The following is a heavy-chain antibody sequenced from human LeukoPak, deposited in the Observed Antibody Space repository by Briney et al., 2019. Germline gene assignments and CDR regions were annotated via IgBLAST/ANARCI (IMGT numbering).Heavy chain of an antibody. D-gene: IGHD2-15*01. V-gene: IGHV5-51*01. Sequence: LGESLKISCKGSGYSINNYWIGWVRQMPGKGLEWMGIIYPADSDIRYSPSFQGQVTISADKSISTVYLQWSSLKASDTAMYYCARQEYCSGGSCYTWFDPWGRGTLVTVSS. CDR3: ARQEYCSGGSCYTWFDP. J-gene: IGHJ5*02. CDR1: GYSINNYW. CDR2: IYPADSDI.